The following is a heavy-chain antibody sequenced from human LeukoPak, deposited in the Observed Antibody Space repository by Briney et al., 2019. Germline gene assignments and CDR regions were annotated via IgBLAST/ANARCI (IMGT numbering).Heavy chain of an antibody. J-gene: IGHJ6*03. V-gene: IGHV4-38-2*02. D-gene: IGHD6-13*01. CDR1: GYSISGGYY. Sequence: SETLSLTCTVSGYSISGGYYWGWIRQPPGKGLEWIGSIYHSGSTYYNPSLKSRVTISVDTSKNQFSLKLSSVTAADTAVYYCARADYSSTWSHDYYYMDVWGKGTTVTVSS. CDR3: ARADYSSTWSHDYYYMDV. CDR2: IYHSGST.